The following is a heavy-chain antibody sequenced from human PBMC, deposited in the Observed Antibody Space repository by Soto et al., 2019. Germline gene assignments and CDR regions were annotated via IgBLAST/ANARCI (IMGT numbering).Heavy chain of an antibody. J-gene: IGHJ6*03. CDR2: IIPILGIA. V-gene: IGHV1-69*02. CDR1: GGTFSSYT. D-gene: IGHD3-16*02. CDR3: ARQLHLGELSLPPDYYYYYMDV. Sequence: GASVKVSCKASGGTFSSYTISWVRQAPGQGLEWMGRIIPILGIANYAQKFQGRVTITADKSTSTAYMELSSLRSEDTAVYYCARQLHLGELSLPPDYYYYYMDVWGKGTTVTVPS.